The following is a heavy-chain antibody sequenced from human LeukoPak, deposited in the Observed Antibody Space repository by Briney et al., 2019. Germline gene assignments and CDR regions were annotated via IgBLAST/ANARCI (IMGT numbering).Heavy chain of an antibody. Sequence: SETLSLTCTVSGGSVTSYYCNWVRQPPGRGLEWIGYIYYSGGANYNPSLESRVTISLDTAKNQFSLKLRSVTAEDTAVYYCATTGATSPSSASWFNIEYWGQGTLVPVSS. CDR2: IYYSGGA. CDR3: ATTGATSPSSASWFNIEY. V-gene: IGHV4-59*08. D-gene: IGHD6-13*01. CDR1: GGSVTSYY. J-gene: IGHJ4*02.